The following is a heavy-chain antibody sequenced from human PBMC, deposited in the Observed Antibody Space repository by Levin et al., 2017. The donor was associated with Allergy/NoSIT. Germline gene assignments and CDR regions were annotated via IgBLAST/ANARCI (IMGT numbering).Heavy chain of an antibody. D-gene: IGHD5-12*01. CDR2: ISYDGSNK. CDR3: AKEGRSIVARNYYMDV. Sequence: GESLKISCAASGFTFSSYGMHWVRQAPGKGLEWVAVISYDGSNKYYADSVKGRFTISRDNSKNTLYLQMNSLRAEDTAVYYCAKEGRSIVARNYYMDVWGKGTTVTVSS. J-gene: IGHJ6*03. V-gene: IGHV3-30*18. CDR1: GFTFSSYG.